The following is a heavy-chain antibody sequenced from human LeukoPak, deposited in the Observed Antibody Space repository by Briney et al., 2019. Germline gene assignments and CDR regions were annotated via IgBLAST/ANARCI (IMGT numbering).Heavy chain of an antibody. CDR3: ARDCGGGSCYGPYDAFDI. CDR2: IKQDGSEK. V-gene: IGHV3-7*01. D-gene: IGHD2-15*01. Sequence: GGSLRLSCAASGFTFSSYWMSWVRQAPGKGLEWVANIKQDGSEKYYVDSVKGRFTIFRDNAKNSLYLQMNSLRAEDTAVYYCARDCGGGSCYGPYDAFDIWGQGTMVTVSS. J-gene: IGHJ3*02. CDR1: GFTFSSYW.